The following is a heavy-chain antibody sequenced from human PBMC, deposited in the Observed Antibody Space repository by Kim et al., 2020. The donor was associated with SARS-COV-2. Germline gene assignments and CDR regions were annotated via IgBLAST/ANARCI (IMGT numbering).Heavy chain of an antibody. CDR1: GFTFSSFW. CDR2: IKHDGIDK. Sequence: GGSLRLSCAASGFTFSSFWMTWVRQAPGKGLEWVANIKHDGIDKYYVDSVKGRFTISRDNAKNSVYLQMNNLRDEDTAVYYCASALGATTGSWGQGTLVTVSS. V-gene: IGHV3-7*01. J-gene: IGHJ5*02. CDR3: ASALGATTGS. D-gene: IGHD1-26*01.